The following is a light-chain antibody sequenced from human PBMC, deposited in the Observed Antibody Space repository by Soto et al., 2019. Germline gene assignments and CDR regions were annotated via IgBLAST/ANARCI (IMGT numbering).Light chain of an antibody. J-gene: IGKJ1*01. CDR3: QQSYDSPWT. V-gene: IGKV1-39*01. CDR1: QSIANY. Sequence: DIQMTQSPSSLSASVGDRVIVTCRASQSIANYLNWYQQKPGTAPNLLIYAASSLQSGVPSRFSGSGSGTDFTLTISSLQPEDFETYTCQQSYDSPWTFGQGTKVEVK. CDR2: AAS.